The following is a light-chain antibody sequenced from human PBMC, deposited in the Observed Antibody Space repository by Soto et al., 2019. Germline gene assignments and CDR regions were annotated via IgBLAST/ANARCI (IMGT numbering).Light chain of an antibody. J-gene: IGLJ3*02. V-gene: IGLV2-14*01. CDR2: EVS. CDR1: SSDVGRYKF. Sequence: QSVLTQPASVSGSPGQSITISCTGTSSDVGRYKFVSWYQQLPNKAPKLIIYEVSDRPPGVSNRFSASKSGNTASLTISGLQADDEADYYCCSYAGSYTLWVFGGGTKLTVL. CDR3: CSYAGSYTLWV.